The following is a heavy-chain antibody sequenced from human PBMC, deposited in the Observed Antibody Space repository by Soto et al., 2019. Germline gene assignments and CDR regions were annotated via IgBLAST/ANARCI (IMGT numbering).Heavy chain of an antibody. CDR1: GFTFSRGA. CDR3: AKDTGWFGEAYYYYGMDV. Sequence: PGGSLRLSCAASGFTFSRGALSWGRPAPGKGLEWVSVISGDGDTYYADSVKGRFTISRDNSKNTLYLQMNSLRAEDTAVYYCAKDTGWFGEAYYYYGMDVWGQGTTVTVSS. D-gene: IGHD3-10*01. V-gene: IGHV3-23*01. J-gene: IGHJ6*02. CDR2: ISGDGDT.